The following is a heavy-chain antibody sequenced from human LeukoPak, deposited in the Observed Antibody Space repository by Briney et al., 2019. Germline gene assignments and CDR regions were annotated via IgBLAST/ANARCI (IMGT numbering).Heavy chain of an antibody. CDR1: GGSISSSSYY. CDR2: IYYSGST. V-gene: IGHV4-39*01. Sequence: SETLSLTCTVSGGSISSSSYYWVWIRQPRGKGLEWIGSIYYSGSTYYNPSLKSRVTISVDTSKNQFSLKLSSVTAADTAVYYCARQSGIADYWGQGTQVTVSS. CDR3: ARQSGIADY. J-gene: IGHJ4*02. D-gene: IGHD6-13*01.